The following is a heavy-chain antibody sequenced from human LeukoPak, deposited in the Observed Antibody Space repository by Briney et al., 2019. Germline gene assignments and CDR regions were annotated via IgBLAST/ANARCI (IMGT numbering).Heavy chain of an antibody. CDR1: GFTFSSYG. Sequence: PGGSLRLSCAASGFTFSSYGMHWVRQAPGKGLEWVAVIWYDGSNKYYADSVKGRFTISRDNSKNTLYLQMNSLRAEDTAVYYCARDEHVVVAVSKFYYYGMDVWGQGTTVTVSS. J-gene: IGHJ6*02. CDR3: ARDEHVVVAVSKFYYYGMDV. V-gene: IGHV3-33*01. CDR2: IWYDGSNK. D-gene: IGHD2-15*01.